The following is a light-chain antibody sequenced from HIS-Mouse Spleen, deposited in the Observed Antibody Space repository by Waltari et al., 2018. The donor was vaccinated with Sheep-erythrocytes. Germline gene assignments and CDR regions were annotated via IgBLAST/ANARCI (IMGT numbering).Light chain of an antibody. CDR2: AES. V-gene: IGKV1-39*01. CDR1: QSISSY. Sequence: DIQMTQSPSSLSASVGDSVTITCRAIQSISSYLNWYQQKPGKAPKLLIYAESSLQSGVPSRFSGSGSGTDFTLTISSLQPEDFATYYCQQSYSTPYTFGQGTKLEIK. J-gene: IGKJ2*01. CDR3: QQSYSTPYT.